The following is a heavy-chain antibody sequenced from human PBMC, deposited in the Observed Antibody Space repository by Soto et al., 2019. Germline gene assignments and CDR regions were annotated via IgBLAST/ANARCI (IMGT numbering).Heavy chain of an antibody. CDR3: ARSSGSYPFDY. CDR1: GFTFSSYG. J-gene: IGHJ4*02. V-gene: IGHV3-30*03. D-gene: IGHD1-26*01. CDR2: ISYDGNNK. Sequence: GGSLRLSCAASGFTFSSYGMHWVRQAPGKGLEWVAVISYDGNNKYYADSVKGRFTISRDNSKNTLYLQMNSLRAEDTAVYYCARSSGSYPFDYWGQGTLLTVSS.